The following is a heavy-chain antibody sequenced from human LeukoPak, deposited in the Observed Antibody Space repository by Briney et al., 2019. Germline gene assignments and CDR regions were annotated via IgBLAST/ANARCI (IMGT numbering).Heavy chain of an antibody. CDR3: AKDGRRDSSSWRGVWFDH. Sequence: GGSLRLSCAASGFTFSSYAMSWVRQAPGKGLEWVSAISGSGGRTYYADSVKGRFTISRDNSKNTLYLQMNSLRAEDTAVYYCAKDGRRDSSSWRGVWFDHWGQGTLVTVSS. CDR1: GFTFSSYA. D-gene: IGHD6-13*01. V-gene: IGHV3-23*01. CDR2: ISGSGGRT. J-gene: IGHJ5*02.